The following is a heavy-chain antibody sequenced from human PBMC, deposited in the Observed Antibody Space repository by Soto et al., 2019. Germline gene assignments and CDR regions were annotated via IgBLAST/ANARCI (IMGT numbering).Heavy chain of an antibody. Sequence: QVQLQESGPGLVKPSGTLSLTCAVSGGSISSSTWWGGVRQPPGRGLGGFGEIYNSGSTNYNPSLKSRVTISVDKSKNQFSLKLSSVTAADTAVYYCARSDSSSWYEFGGWFDPWGQGTLVTVSS. CDR3: ARSDSSSWYEFGGWFDP. CDR2: IYNSGST. J-gene: IGHJ5*02. CDR1: GGSISSSTW. V-gene: IGHV4-4*02. D-gene: IGHD6-13*01.